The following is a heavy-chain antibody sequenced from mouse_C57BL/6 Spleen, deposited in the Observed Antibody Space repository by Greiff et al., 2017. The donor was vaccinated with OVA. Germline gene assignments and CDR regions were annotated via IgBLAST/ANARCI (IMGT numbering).Heavy chain of an antibody. J-gene: IGHJ4*01. CDR1: GYSITSGYY. CDR2: ISYDGSN. CDR3: ARDRGNYNYAMDY. V-gene: IGHV3-6*01. Sequence: EVKLQESGPGLVKPSQSLSLTCSVTGYSITSGYYWNWIRQFPGNKLEWLGYISYDGSNNYNPSLKNRISITRDTSKNQFFLKLNSVTTEDTATYYCARDRGNYNYAMDYWGQGTSVTVSA. D-gene: IGHD2-1*01.